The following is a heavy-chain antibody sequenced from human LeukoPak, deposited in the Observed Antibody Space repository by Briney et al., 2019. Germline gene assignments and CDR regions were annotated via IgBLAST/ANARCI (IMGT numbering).Heavy chain of an antibody. CDR2: ISYDGSNK. V-gene: IGHV3-30*04. Sequence: GGSLRLSCAASGFTFSSYAMHWVRQAPGKGLEWVAVISYDGSNKYYADSVKGRFTISRDNSKNTLYLQMNSLRAEDTAMYYCARGDIVVVPAARTDYVWGSYALDYWGQGTLVTVSS. CDR1: GFTFSSYA. D-gene: IGHD2-2*01. CDR3: ARGDIVVVPAARTDYVWGSYALDY. J-gene: IGHJ4*02.